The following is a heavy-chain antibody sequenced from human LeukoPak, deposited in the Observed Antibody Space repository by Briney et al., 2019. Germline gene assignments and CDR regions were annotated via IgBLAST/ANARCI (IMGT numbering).Heavy chain of an antibody. V-gene: IGHV1-2*06. J-gene: IGHJ4*02. Sequence: ASVKVSCKASGYTFTDYYMQWVRQAPGRGLEWMGRINPNTGGTNYGQKFQGRVTMTRDTSIRTVYLEMSGLRSDDTAVYYCARVHLLTSVTFIDYWGQGTLVTVSS. CDR1: GYTFTDYY. D-gene: IGHD4-17*01. CDR3: ARVHLLTSVTFIDY. CDR2: INPNTGGT.